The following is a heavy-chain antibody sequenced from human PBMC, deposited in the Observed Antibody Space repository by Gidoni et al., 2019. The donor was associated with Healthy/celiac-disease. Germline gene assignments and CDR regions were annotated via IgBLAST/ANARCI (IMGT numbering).Heavy chain of an antibody. J-gene: IGHJ4*02. D-gene: IGHD4-17*01. CDR2: ISGSGGNT. V-gene: IGHV3-23*01. Sequence: EVQLLESGGGLVQPGGSLRLYCAASGFTFSSYAMSWVRQAPGKGLEWVSAISGSGGNTYYADSVKGRFTISRDNSKNTLYLQMNSLRAEDTAVYYCAKPPTVDTYFDYWGQGTLVTVSS. CDR3: AKPPTVDTYFDY. CDR1: GFTFSSYA.